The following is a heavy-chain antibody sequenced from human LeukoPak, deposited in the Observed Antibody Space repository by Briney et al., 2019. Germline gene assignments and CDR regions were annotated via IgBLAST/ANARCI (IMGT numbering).Heavy chain of an antibody. CDR1: GFTFSTYA. Sequence: GGSLRLSGAASGFTFSTYALHWVRQVPGKGLEWVAVISYDGSNKYYADSVKGRFTISRDNSKNTLYLQMNSLRAEDTAVYYCARESGGIAAANIDYWGQGTLVTVSS. D-gene: IGHD6-13*01. CDR3: ARESGGIAAANIDY. V-gene: IGHV3-30-3*01. CDR2: ISYDGSNK. J-gene: IGHJ4*02.